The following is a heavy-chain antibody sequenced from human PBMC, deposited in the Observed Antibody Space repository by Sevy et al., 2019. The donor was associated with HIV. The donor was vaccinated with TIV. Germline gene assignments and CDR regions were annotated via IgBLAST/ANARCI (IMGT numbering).Heavy chain of an antibody. CDR3: ARAVYCSSTSCYAGTFDI. J-gene: IGHJ3*02. Sequence: GGSLRLSCAASGFTFSSYAMHWVRQAPGKGLEWVAVISYDGSNKYYADSVKGRFTISRDNSKNTLYLQMNSLRAEDTAVYYCARAVYCSSTSCYAGTFDIWGQGTMVTVSS. CDR2: ISYDGSNK. D-gene: IGHD2-2*01. V-gene: IGHV3-30-3*01. CDR1: GFTFSSYA.